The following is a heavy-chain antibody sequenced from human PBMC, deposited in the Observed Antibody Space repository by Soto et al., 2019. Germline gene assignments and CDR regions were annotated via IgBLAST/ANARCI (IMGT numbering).Heavy chain of an antibody. CDR3: AHTRANYHMVATGNWFDP. V-gene: IGHV2-5*02. CDR1: GFSLSTSGVG. J-gene: IGHJ5*02. CDR2: IYWDDDK. D-gene: IGHD5-12*01. Sequence: QITLKESGPTLVKPTQTLTLTCTFSGFSLSTSGVGVGWIRQPPGKALEWLALIYWDDDKRYSPSLKSRLTITTDTSKNQVVLTMTNMDPVDTATYYCAHTRANYHMVATGNWFDPWGQGTLVTVSS.